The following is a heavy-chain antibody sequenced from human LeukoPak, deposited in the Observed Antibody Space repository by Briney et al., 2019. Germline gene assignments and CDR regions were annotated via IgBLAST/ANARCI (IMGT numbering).Heavy chain of an antibody. CDR1: GYTFTGYY. J-gene: IGHJ3*02. V-gene: IGHV1-2*04. D-gene: IGHD6-13*01. CDR2: INPNSGGT. Sequence: ASVKVSCKASGYTFTGYYMHWVRQAPGQGLEWMGWINPNSGGTNYAQKFQGWVTMTRDTSISTAYMELSRLRSDDTAVYYCARVTAEIAAAGTRADSPGGAFDIWGQGTMVTVSS. CDR3: ARVTAEIAAAGTRADSPGGAFDI.